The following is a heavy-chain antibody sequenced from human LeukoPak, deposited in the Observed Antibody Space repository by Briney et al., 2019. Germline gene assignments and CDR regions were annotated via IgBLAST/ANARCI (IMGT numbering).Heavy chain of an antibody. CDR1: GCTFTGYY. CDR2: INPNCGGT. V-gene: IGHV1-2*02. Sequence: ASVTVSCKASGCTFTGYYMHWVRKAPAQGNEWMGWINPNCGGTNYAQKFQGRVTMTRDTSISTAYMELSRLRSDDTAVYYCARAKRITMIVVVQGAHDWFDPWGQGTLVTVSS. D-gene: IGHD3-22*01. CDR3: ARAKRITMIVVVQGAHDWFDP. J-gene: IGHJ5*02.